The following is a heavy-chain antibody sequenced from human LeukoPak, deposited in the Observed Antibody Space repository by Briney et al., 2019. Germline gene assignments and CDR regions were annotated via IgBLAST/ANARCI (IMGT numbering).Heavy chain of an antibody. CDR3: STREFGMDV. CDR1: GFTFSSYG. CDR2: ISYDGSNK. D-gene: IGHD3-10*01. Sequence: PGGSLRLSCAASGFTFSSYGMHWVRQAPGKGLEWVAVISYDGSNKYYADSVKGRFTISRDNSKNTLYLQMNSLRAEDTAVYYCSTREFGMDVWGQGTTVTVSS. J-gene: IGHJ6*02. V-gene: IGHV3-30*03.